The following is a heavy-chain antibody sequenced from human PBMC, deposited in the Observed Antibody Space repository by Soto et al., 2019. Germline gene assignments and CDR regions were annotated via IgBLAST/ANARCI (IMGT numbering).Heavy chain of an antibody. CDR1: GCTFSSYA. D-gene: IGHD3-22*01. CDR3: ASLVDSSGYYYFDY. Sequence: GASVKVSCKASGCTFSSYAISWVRQAPGQGLEWMGGIIPIFGTANYAQKFQGRVTITADKSTSTAYMELSSLRSEDTAVYYCASLVDSSGYYYFDYWGQGTLVTVSS. J-gene: IGHJ4*02. CDR2: IIPIFGTA. V-gene: IGHV1-69*06.